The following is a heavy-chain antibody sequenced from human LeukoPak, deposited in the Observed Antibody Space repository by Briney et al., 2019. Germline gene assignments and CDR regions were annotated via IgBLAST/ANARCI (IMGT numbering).Heavy chain of an antibody. CDR1: GYSISSGYY. CDR2: IYHSGST. J-gene: IGHJ5*02. V-gene: IGHV4-38-2*02. D-gene: IGHD6-13*01. CDR3: ARARYSSSWNSNWFDP. Sequence: SETLSLTCTVSGYSISSGYYWGWIRRPPGKGLEWIGSIYHSGSTYYNPSLKSRVTISVDTSKNQFSLKLSSVTAADTAVYYCARARYSSSWNSNWFDPWGQGTLVTVSS.